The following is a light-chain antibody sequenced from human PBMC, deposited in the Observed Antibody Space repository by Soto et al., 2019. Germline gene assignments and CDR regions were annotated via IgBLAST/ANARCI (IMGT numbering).Light chain of an antibody. Sequence: QSVLTQPPSASATPGQRVTISCSGSDSNVGINFVYWYQQLPGTAPKLLIYGNSNRPSGVPDRFSGSKSGTSASLAITGLQAEDEADYYCQSYDSSLSGVVFGGGTKLTVL. V-gene: IGLV1-40*01. J-gene: IGLJ2*01. CDR1: DSNVGINF. CDR3: QSYDSSLSGVV. CDR2: GNS.